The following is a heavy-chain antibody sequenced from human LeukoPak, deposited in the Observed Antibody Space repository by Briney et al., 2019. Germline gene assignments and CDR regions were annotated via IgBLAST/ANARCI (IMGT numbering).Heavy chain of an antibody. Sequence: SETLSLTCTVSGGSISSYYWSWIRQPPGKGLEWIGYIYYSGSTNYNPSLKSRVTISVDTSKNQFSLKLSSVTAADTAVYYCARADVAGPGWYFDLWGRGTLVTVSS. V-gene: IGHV4-59*01. CDR1: GGSISSYY. CDR2: IYYSGST. CDR3: ARADVAGPGWYFDL. D-gene: IGHD6-19*01. J-gene: IGHJ2*01.